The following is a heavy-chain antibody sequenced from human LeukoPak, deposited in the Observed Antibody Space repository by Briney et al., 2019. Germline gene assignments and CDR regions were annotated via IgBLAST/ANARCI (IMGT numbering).Heavy chain of an antibody. Sequence: PSQTLSLTCTVSGGSISSGGYYWSWIRQSPRTGLEWIGNIYSSGSTYYSPSLKSRVTISIDTSENQFSLKLTSVTAADTAVYYCARKREGPATGIDYWGQGTLVTVSS. D-gene: IGHD2-15*01. CDR1: GGSISSGGYY. J-gene: IGHJ4*02. CDR3: ARKREGPATGIDY. CDR2: IYSSGST. V-gene: IGHV4-39*07.